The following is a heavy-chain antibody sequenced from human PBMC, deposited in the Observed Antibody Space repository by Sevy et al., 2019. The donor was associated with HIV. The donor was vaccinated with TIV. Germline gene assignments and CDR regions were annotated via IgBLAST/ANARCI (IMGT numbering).Heavy chain of an antibody. CDR1: GGTFSSYA. CDR2: IIPIFGTA. J-gene: IGHJ4*02. V-gene: IGHV1-69*13. Sequence: ASVKVSCKASGGTFSSYAISWVRQAPGQGLEWMGGIIPIFGTANYAQKFQGRVTITADESTSKAYMELSSLRSEDTAVYYCARDRPDYYGSGSYLVWGQGTLVTVSS. CDR3: ARDRPDYYGSGSYLV. D-gene: IGHD3-10*01.